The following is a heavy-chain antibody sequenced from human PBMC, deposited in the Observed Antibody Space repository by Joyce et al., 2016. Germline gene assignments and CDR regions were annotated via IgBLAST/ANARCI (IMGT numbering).Heavy chain of an antibody. D-gene: IGHD3-16*01. CDR1: GATFSSSS. CDR2: IRATSYYI. Sequence: QLVESGGGVVKAGGSLRLSCEASGATFSSSSMSWFRQAPGKGLKWVAAIRATSYYIFHAETVRGRFTVSRDNAKKTLYLQMNSLRAEDSAVFYCARGGISYYYAMDVWGQGTTVTVSS. J-gene: IGHJ6*02. V-gene: IGHV3-21*01. CDR3: ARGGISYYYAMDV.